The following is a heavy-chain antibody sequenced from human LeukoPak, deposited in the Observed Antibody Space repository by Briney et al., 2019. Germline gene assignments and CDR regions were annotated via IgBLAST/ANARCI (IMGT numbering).Heavy chain of an antibody. J-gene: IGHJ4*02. CDR2: ITWNGGST. CDR1: GFSYDDYT. CDR3: VKERLRYFDY. V-gene: IGHV3-43*01. Sequence: GGSLRLSCAASGFSYDDYTMHWVRQAPGKGLDWVSLITWNGGSTFYADSVKGRFSISRDNNKNSLNLQMNSLTTEDSALYYCVKERLRYFDYWGQGTLVTVSS.